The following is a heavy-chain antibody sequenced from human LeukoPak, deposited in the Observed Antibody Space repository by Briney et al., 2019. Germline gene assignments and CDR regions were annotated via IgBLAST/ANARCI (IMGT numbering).Heavy chain of an antibody. CDR1: GFTVDHYG. CDR3: AKGTLMPTIPLFDY. CDR2: ISVDGGRI. V-gene: IGHV3-9*01. Sequence: PGGSLTLACAASGFTVDHYGMRWVRHARGECREWGLGISVDGGRITYADCVKCRFKISRESTRNSVCLQMNRLRTEDSALYYCAKGTLMPTIPLFDYWGQGTMVTVSS. J-gene: IGHJ4*02. D-gene: IGHD5-12*01.